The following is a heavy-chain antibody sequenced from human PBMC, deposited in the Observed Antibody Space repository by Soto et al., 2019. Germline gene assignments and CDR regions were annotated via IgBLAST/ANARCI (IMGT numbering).Heavy chain of an antibody. V-gene: IGHV4-30-4*01. Sequence: PSETPSLTCSVSGDSISTVDYFWAWIRQPPGQALEYIGYIYKSATTYYNPSFESRVAISLDTSKSQFSLNVTSVTAADTAVYFCARGRYCLTGRCFPNWFDSWGQGTLVTSPQ. CDR2: IYKSATT. CDR1: GDSISTVDYF. J-gene: IGHJ5*01. CDR3: ARGRYCLTGRCFPNWFDS. D-gene: IGHD2-15*01.